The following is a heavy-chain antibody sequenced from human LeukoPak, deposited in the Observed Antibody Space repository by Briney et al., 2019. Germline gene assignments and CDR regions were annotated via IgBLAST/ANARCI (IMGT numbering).Heavy chain of an antibody. V-gene: IGHV1-18*04. J-gene: IGHJ4*02. D-gene: IGHD3-9*01. CDR2: ISAYNGNT. Sequence: ASVPVSRQASGYTFTTYGITWVRQAPGQGLAGMGWISAYNGNTHYPQNLQGRVTMTINTSTSTAYIELRGLRSDDTAVYYCARDLDILNAYYSSYWGQGTLSPTPQ. CDR3: ARDLDILNAYYSSY. CDR1: GYTFTTYG.